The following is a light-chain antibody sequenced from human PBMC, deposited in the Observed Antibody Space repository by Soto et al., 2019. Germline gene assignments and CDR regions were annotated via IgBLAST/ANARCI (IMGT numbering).Light chain of an antibody. J-gene: IGLJ1*01. CDR1: SSNIGAGYD. V-gene: IGLV1-40*01. CDR2: ANS. CDR3: QSYDSSLSGSYV. Sequence: QSVLTQPPSVSGAPGQRVTISCTGSSSNIGAGYDVHWYQQLPGTAPKLLIYANSNRPSGVPDRFSGSKSGPSASLAITGLQAEDEADYYCQSYDSSLSGSYVFGTGTKLTVL.